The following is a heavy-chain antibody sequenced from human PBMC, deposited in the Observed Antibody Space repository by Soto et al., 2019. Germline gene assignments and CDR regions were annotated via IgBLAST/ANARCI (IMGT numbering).Heavy chain of an antibody. J-gene: IGHJ5*02. CDR1: GDTFTNFG. D-gene: IGHD3-10*01. V-gene: IGHV1-18*01. CDR3: ARVLRGVVNWFDP. CDR2: IATYNSNK. Sequence: HLVQSGPEVKQPGASVTVSCKTSGDTFTNFGLSWVRQAPGQGLEWMGWIATYNSNKNYAQKFHGRLTLTTETSTSTAYMELKSLGYDDTAVYYCARVLRGVVNWFDPWGQGTLVTVS.